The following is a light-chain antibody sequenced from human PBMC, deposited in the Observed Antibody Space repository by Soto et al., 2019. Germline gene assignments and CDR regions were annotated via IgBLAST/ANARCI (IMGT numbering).Light chain of an antibody. V-gene: IGKV3-15*01. CDR1: QSVNKN. CDR2: GAF. J-gene: IGKJ2*01. Sequence: EIVMTQSPATLSVSPGERATLSCRASQSVNKNLAWYQQKPGQAPRLLIYGAFIRANDIPARFSGSGSGTEFSLTISSLQSEDFAVYYCQHYNDWVKTFGQGTKLEIK. CDR3: QHYNDWVKT.